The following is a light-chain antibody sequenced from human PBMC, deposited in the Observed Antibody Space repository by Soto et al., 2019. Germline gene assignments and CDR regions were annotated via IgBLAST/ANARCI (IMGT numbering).Light chain of an antibody. V-gene: IGLV2-14*01. J-gene: IGLJ2*01. CDR3: SSYRSSNTVV. Sequence: QSALTQPASESGSPGQSITISCTGTSSDIGGYDYVSWFQQHPGKAPKLMLYEVTNRPSGVSNRVSGSKSGNTASLTISGLQAEDEAHYYCSSYRSSNTVVFGGGTKLTVL. CDR2: EVT. CDR1: SSDIGGYDY.